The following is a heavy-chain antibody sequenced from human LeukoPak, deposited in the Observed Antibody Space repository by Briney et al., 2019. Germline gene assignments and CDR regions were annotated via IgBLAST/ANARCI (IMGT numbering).Heavy chain of an antibody. D-gene: IGHD6-13*01. J-gene: IGHJ6*02. CDR1: GYTFTSYY. V-gene: IGHV1-46*01. Sequence: ASVKVSCKASGYTFTSYYMHWVRRAPRQGLEWMGIIDPSGGGTTYAQSFQGRVTMTRDTSTSTVYMELSSLRSEDTAVYYCATWGSSSSPLPSMDVWGQGTTVTVSS. CDR3: ATWGSSSSPLPSMDV. CDR2: IDPSGGGT.